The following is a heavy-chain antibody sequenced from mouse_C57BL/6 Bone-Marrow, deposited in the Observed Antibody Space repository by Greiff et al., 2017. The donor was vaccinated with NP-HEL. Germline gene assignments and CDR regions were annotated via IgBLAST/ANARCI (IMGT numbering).Heavy chain of an antibody. Sequence: VQRVESGPGLVQPSQSLSITCTVSGFSLTSYGVHWVRQSPGKGLEWLGVIWSGGSTDYNDAFISRLSISKDNSKSQVFFKMNSLQADDTAIYYCARKGGLGRMDYWGQGTSVTVSS. CDR1: GFSLTSYG. CDR3: ARKGGLGRMDY. V-gene: IGHV2-2*01. D-gene: IGHD4-1*01. CDR2: IWSGGST. J-gene: IGHJ4*01.